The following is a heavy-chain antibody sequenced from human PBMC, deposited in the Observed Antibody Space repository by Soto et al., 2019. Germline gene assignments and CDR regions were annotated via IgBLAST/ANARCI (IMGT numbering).Heavy chain of an antibody. Sequence: PGGSLRLSCAASGFTFSSYSMNWVRQAPGKGLEWVSSISSSSSYIYYADSVKGRFTISRDNAKNSLYLQMNSLRAEDTAVYYCAREGEIAVAGTHTYYFDYWGQGTLVTVSS. CDR2: ISSSSSYI. CDR1: GFTFSSYS. J-gene: IGHJ4*02. V-gene: IGHV3-21*01. CDR3: AREGEIAVAGTHTYYFDY. D-gene: IGHD6-19*01.